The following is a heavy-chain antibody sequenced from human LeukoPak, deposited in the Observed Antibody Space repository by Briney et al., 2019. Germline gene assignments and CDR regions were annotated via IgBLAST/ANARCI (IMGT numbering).Heavy chain of an antibody. Sequence: SETLSLTCAVYGGSFSGYYWSWIRQPPGKGLEWIGEINHSGSTNYNPSLKSRVTISVDTSKNQFSLKLSSVTAADTAVYYCASNQDGYNSNQPWTFDIWGQGTMVTVS. D-gene: IGHD5-24*01. CDR3: ASNQDGYNSNQPWTFDI. CDR1: GGSFSGYY. V-gene: IGHV4-34*01. J-gene: IGHJ3*02. CDR2: INHSGST.